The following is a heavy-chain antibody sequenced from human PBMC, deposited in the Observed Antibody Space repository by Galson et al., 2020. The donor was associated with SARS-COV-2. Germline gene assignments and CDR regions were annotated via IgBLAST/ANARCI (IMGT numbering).Heavy chain of an antibody. CDR3: AREIGDYYYDSSGYFLESWFDP. V-gene: IGHV3-7*01. Sequence: QLGESLKISCAASGFTFSSYWMSWVRQAPGKGLEWVANIKQDGSEKYYVDSVKGRFTISRDNAKNSLYLQMNSLRAEDTAVYYCAREIGDYYYDSSGYFLESWFDPWGQGTLVTVSS. D-gene: IGHD3-22*01. CDR2: IKQDGSEK. CDR1: GFTFSSYW. J-gene: IGHJ5*02.